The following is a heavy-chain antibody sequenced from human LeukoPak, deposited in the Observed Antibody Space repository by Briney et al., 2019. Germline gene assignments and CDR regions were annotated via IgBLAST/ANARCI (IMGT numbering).Heavy chain of an antibody. D-gene: IGHD2-15*01. CDR3: AIDCSGGSCRAGG. J-gene: IGHJ4*02. CDR1: GFTFGSYS. CDR2: ISSSSSYI. Sequence: GGSLRLSCAASGFTFGSYSMNWVRQAPGKGLEWVSSISSSSSYIYYADSVKGRFTISRDNAKNSLYLQMNSLRAEDTAVYYCAIDCSGGSCRAGGWGQGTLVTVSS. V-gene: IGHV3-21*01.